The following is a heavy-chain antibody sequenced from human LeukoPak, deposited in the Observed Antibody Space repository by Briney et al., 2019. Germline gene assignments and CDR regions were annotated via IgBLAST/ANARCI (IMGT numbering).Heavy chain of an antibody. D-gene: IGHD6-25*01. J-gene: IGHJ4*02. V-gene: IGHV3-30*04. Sequence: PGRSLRLSCAASGLTFSNYAMHWVRQAPGKGLEWVAVISFDGNIKYYVDSVKGRFTISRDNSENTLYLQMDSLRPEDTVVYYCASSSAWKEVYYWGQGTLVTVSS. CDR1: GLTFSNYA. CDR3: ASSSAWKEVYY. CDR2: ISFDGNIK.